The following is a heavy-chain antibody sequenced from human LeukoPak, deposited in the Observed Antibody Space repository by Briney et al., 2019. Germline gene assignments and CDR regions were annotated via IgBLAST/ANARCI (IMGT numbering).Heavy chain of an antibody. CDR1: GFTFSSYS. Sequence: GGSLRLSCAASGFTFSSYSMNWVRQAPGKGLEWVSYISSSSSTIYYADSVKGQFTISRDNAKNSLYLQMNSLRAEDTAVYYCARASGSRAEYFQHWGQGTLVTVSS. CDR3: ARASGSRAEYFQH. D-gene: IGHD1-26*01. CDR2: ISSSSSTI. V-gene: IGHV3-48*04. J-gene: IGHJ1*01.